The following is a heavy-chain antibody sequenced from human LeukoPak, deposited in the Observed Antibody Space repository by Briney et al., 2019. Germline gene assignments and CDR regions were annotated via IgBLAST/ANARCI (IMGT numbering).Heavy chain of an antibody. CDR1: EVTFSSYA. Sequence: GGALRLSCAASEVTFSSYAMNWVRQAPGEGLEWVSAITSGGSTFYADSVKGRFTISRDNSKNILYLQMNSLRAEDTAVYYCAKRLAQTKGFDYWGQGTLVTVSS. CDR3: AKRLAQTKGFDY. J-gene: IGHJ4*02. D-gene: IGHD2-21*01. CDR2: ITSGGST. V-gene: IGHV3-23*01.